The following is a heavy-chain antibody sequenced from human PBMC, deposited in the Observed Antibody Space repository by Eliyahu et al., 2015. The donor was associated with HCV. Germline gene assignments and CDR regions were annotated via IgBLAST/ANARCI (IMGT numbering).Heavy chain of an antibody. V-gene: IGHV4-39*02. CDR3: ARDYIAVAGDFDY. D-gene: IGHD6-19*01. CDR2: IXYSGRT. Sequence: QLQLQESGPGLVKPSETLSLTFXVSGGSISSSXHYWGWIRQPPGKGLEWIGNIXYSGRTFYNPSLKSRVTISVDTSKNQFSLKLSSVTAADTAVYFCARDYIAVAGDFDYWGQGTLVTVSS. J-gene: IGHJ4*02. CDR1: GGSISSSXHY.